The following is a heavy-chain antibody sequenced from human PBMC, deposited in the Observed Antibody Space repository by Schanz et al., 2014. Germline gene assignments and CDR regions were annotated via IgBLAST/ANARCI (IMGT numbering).Heavy chain of an antibody. CDR3: ARELRLEYYFDY. D-gene: IGHD4-17*01. V-gene: IGHV1-2*02. Sequence: QVQLLQSGAEVKKPGASVKVSCKASGYTFTGYYMHWVRQAPGQGLEWMGRINPNSGGTNYAQKFKGRVTMTRDTSISTAYMELSSLRSDDTAVYYCARELRLEYYFDYWGQGTQVTVSS. J-gene: IGHJ4*02. CDR2: INPNSGGT. CDR1: GYTFTGYY.